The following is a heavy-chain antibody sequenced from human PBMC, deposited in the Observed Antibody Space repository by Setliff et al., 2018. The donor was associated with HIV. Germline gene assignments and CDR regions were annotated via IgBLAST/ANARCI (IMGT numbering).Heavy chain of an antibody. V-gene: IGHV4-59*07. Sequence: SDTLSLTCTVSGGSINDQYFSWIRQPPGKERGWIGSIDYSESTKYNPYHKRRGTISTDTTKNQLSLNVRSVTAADTAVYFWGKSSPAIGYISDHWGQGTLVTVSS. CDR3: GKSSPAIGYISDH. D-gene: IGHD5-12*01. CDR1: GGSINDQY. J-gene: IGHJ4*02. CDR2: IDYSEST.